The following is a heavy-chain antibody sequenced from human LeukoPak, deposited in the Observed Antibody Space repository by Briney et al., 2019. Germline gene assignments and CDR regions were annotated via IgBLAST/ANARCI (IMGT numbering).Heavy chain of an antibody. CDR2: IYYSGST. V-gene: IGHV4-59*01. D-gene: IGHD7-27*01. Sequence: SETLSLTCTVSGGSISSYYWSWIRQPPGKGLEWIGYIYYSGSTNYNPSLKSRVTISVDTSKNQFSLKLSSVTAADTAVYYCAIRGLSGAFDYWGQGTLVTVSS. J-gene: IGHJ4*02. CDR1: GGSISSYY. CDR3: AIRGLSGAFDY.